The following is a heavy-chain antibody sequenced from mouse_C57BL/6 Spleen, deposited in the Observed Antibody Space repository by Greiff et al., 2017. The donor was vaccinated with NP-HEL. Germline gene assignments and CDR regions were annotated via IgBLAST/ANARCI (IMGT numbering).Heavy chain of an antibody. V-gene: IGHV1-81*01. D-gene: IGHD1-1*01. CDR3: AYYGSSYAMDY. CDR2: IYPRSGNT. CDR1: GYTFTSYG. Sequence: QVHVKQSGAELARPGASVKLSCKASGYTFTSYGISWVKQRTGQGLEWIGEIYPRSGNTYYNEKFKGKATLTADKSSSTAYMELRSLTSEDSAVYFCAYYGSSYAMDYWGQGTSVTVSS. J-gene: IGHJ4*01.